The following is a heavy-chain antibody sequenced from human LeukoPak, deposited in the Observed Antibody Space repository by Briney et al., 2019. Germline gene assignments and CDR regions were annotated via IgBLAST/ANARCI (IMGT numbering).Heavy chain of an antibody. V-gene: IGHV3-7*01. J-gene: IGHJ4*02. D-gene: IGHD6-13*01. CDR1: GFTYSSYW. Sequence: GGSLRLFCAASGFTYSSYWMSWARQPPGKGLEGVATIKQDGSEKHYGDSVKGRLTISRDNAKNSLYVQMNSLRVEDTAVYYCVRAGGTSWSDYWGQGTLVTVSS. CDR3: VRAGGTSWSDY. CDR2: IKQDGSEK.